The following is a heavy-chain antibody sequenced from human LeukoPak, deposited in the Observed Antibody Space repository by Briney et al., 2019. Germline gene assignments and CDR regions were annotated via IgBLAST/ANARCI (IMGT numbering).Heavy chain of an antibody. CDR2: INAGNGNT. CDR3: ARVYSSGWSPFDY. Sequence: ASVKVSCKASGYTFTSYAMHWVRQAPAQRLEGMGWINAGNGNTKYSQKFQGRVTITRDTSASTAYMELSSLRSEDTAVYYCARVYSSGWSPFDYWGQGTLVTVSS. D-gene: IGHD6-19*01. CDR1: GYTFTSYA. J-gene: IGHJ4*02. V-gene: IGHV1-3*01.